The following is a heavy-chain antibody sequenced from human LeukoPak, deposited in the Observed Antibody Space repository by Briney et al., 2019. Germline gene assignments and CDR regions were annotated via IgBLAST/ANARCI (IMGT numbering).Heavy chain of an antibody. V-gene: IGHV1-8*03. CDR3: ARAYYDFWSGYSVWFDP. CDR2: MNPNSGNT. D-gene: IGHD3-3*01. CDR1: GYTFTSYD. J-gene: IGHJ5*02. Sequence: GASVKVSCKASGYTFTSYDINWVRQAPGQGLEWMGWMNPNSGNTGYAQKFQGRVTITRNTSISTAYMELSSLRSEDTAVYYCARAYYDFWSGYSVWFDPWGQGTLVTVSS.